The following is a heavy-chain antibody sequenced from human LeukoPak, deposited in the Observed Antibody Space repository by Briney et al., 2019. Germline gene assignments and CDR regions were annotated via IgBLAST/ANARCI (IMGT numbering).Heavy chain of an antibody. D-gene: IGHD6-6*01. J-gene: IGHJ5*02. Sequence: ASVKVSCKSSGYTFTDYYMHWVRQAPGQGLEWMGWINPNSGGTNFAQKFQGRVTMTRDTSITTAYMELSRLRSDDTAVYYCAREAPYSTSSDWFDPWGQGTLVTVSS. CDR2: INPNSGGT. CDR3: AREAPYSTSSDWFDP. CDR1: GYTFTDYY. V-gene: IGHV1-2*02.